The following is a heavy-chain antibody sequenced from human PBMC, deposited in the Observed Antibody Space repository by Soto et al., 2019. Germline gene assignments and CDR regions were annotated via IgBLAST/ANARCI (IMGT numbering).Heavy chain of an antibody. CDR2: IYYSGST. J-gene: IGHJ6*02. V-gene: IGHV4-31*03. Sequence: SETLSLTCTFSGGSISSGGYYLSWIRQHPGKGLEWIGYIYYSGSTYYNPSLKSRVTISVDTSKNQFSLKLSSVTAADTAVYYCARVSVNYYDSSGPEPSIYYYYGMDVWGQGTTVTVSS. D-gene: IGHD3-22*01. CDR3: ARVSVNYYDSSGPEPSIYYYYGMDV. CDR1: GGSISSGGYY.